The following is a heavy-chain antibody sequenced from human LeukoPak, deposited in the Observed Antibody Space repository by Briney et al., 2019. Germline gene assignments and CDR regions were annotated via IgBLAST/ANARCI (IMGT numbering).Heavy chain of an antibody. J-gene: IGHJ6*02. CDR2: ISPSNGNT. CDR1: GYTFTSYG. CDR3: VREHCSSTSCYAFGPFGYYYYGMDV. V-gene: IGHV1-18*01. D-gene: IGHD2-2*01. Sequence: ASVKVSCKASGYTFTSYGISWVRQAPEQGLEWRGWISPSNGNTNEAKKLQGRVTMTTDTSTSTAHMELRSLRSDDTAVYYCVREHCSSTSCYAFGPFGYYYYGMDVWGQGTTVTVSS.